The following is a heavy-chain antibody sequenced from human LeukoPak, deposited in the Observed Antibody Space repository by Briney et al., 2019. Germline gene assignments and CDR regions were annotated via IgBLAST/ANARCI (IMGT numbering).Heavy chain of an antibody. Sequence: PGGSLRLSCAASGFSFGSHWMTWVRLAPGKGLEWVANIKQGGSQKYYVDSVKGRFTISRDDAKSTLFLQVNNVRAEDSALYYCARGPNFGDYVDFLDSWGQRTLVTVSS. J-gene: IGHJ4*02. CDR3: ARGPNFGDYVDFLDS. V-gene: IGHV3-7*01. CDR1: GFSFGSHW. D-gene: IGHD4-17*01. CDR2: IKQGGSQK.